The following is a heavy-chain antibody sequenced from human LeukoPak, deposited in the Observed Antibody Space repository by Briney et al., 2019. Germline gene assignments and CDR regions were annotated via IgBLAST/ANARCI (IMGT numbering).Heavy chain of an antibody. D-gene: IGHD3-22*01. V-gene: IGHV5-51*01. CDR3: ARQSIDYYDSSGYYLS. CDR1: GYSFNNYW. CDR2: IYPGDSDT. J-gene: IGHJ4*02. Sequence: GESLKISCMGSGYSFNNYWIGWVRQMPGKGLEWMGIIYPGDSDTRYSPSFQGQVTISADKSISTAYLQWSSLKASDTAMYYCARQSIDYYDSSGYYLSWGQGTLVTVSS.